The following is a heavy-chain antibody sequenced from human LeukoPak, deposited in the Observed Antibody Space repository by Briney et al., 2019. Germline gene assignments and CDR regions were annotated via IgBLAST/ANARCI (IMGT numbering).Heavy chain of an antibody. D-gene: IGHD3-16*01. CDR3: ARARGAFDY. J-gene: IGHJ4*02. CDR1: GFTFSSYA. CDR2: ISYDGSNK. V-gene: IGHV3-30*04. Sequence: GGSLRLSCAVSGFTFSSYAMHWVRQAPGKGLEWVAVISYDGSNKYYADSVKGRFTISRDNSKNTLYLQMNSLRAEDTAVYYCARARGAFDYWGQGTLVTVSS.